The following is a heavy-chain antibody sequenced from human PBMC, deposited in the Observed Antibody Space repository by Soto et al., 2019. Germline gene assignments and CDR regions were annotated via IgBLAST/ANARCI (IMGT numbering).Heavy chain of an antibody. J-gene: IGHJ4*02. V-gene: IGHV1-2*02. CDR1: GYTFTDYY. D-gene: IGHD6-19*01. CDR2: INPNSGAA. CDR3: ARVVAGYDF. Sequence: QVQLEQSGAEVKKPGASVRVSCKATGYTFTDYYIHWVRQAPGQGLVWMAWINPNSGAADSAQRFQGRVTMTRDTSISTAYMELSRLTSDDTAAYYCARVVAGYDFWGQGPLVTVSS.